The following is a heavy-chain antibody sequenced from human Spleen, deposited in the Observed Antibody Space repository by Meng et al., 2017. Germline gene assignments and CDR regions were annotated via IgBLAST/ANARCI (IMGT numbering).Heavy chain of an antibody. CDR1: GFTFNDYA. Sequence: SLKISCAASGFTFNDYAMHWVRQAPGKGLEWVSGISWNSVGIGYADSVKGRFTIYRDTYNSTLYLQMNSLRAEDTDVHYCAKVVAGLLRGNFDYWGQGTLVTVSS. V-gene: IGHV3-9*01. CDR3: AKVVAGLLRGNFDY. D-gene: IGHD6-19*01. J-gene: IGHJ4*02. CDR2: ISWNSVGI.